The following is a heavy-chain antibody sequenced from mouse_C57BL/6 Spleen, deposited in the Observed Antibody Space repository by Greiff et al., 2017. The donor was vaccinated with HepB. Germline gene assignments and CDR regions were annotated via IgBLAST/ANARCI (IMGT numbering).Heavy chain of an antibody. D-gene: IGHD2-14*01. CDR3: ARGGNYIDY. J-gene: IGHJ2*01. Sequence: ESGPGLVKPSQSLSLTCSVTGYSITSGYYWNWIRQFPGNKLEWMGYISYDGSNNYNPSLKNRISITRDTSKNQFFLKLNSVTTEDTATYYCARGGNYIDYWGQGTTLTVSS. CDR2: ISYDGSN. V-gene: IGHV3-6*01. CDR1: GYSITSGYY.